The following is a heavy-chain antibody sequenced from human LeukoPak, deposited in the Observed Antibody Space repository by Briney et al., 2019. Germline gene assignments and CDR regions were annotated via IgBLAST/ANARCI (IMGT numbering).Heavy chain of an antibody. J-gene: IGHJ5*02. V-gene: IGHV4-59*01. CDR2: IYYSGST. D-gene: IGHD3-10*01. Sequence: SETLSLTCTVSGGSISSYYWSWIRQPPGKGLAWIGYIYYSGSTNYNPSLKSRVTISVDTSKNQFSLKLSSVTAADTAVYYCARDSYYGSGSYYGWFDPWGQGTLVTVSS. CDR1: GGSISSYY. CDR3: ARDSYYGSGSYYGWFDP.